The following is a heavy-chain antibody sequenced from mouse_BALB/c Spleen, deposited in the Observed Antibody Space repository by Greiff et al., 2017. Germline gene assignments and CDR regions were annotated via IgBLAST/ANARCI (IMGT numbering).Heavy chain of an antibody. J-gene: IGHJ4*01. CDR3: ARASYDYDGYAMDY. CDR2: IWSGGST. V-gene: IGHV2-2*02. Sequence: QVQLKESGPGLVQPSQSLSITCTVSGFSLTSYGVHWVRQSPGKGLEWLGVIWSGGSTDYNAAFISRLSISKDNSKSQVFFKMNSLQANDTAIYYCARASYDYDGYAMDYWGQGTSVTVSS. D-gene: IGHD2-4*01. CDR1: GFSLTSYG.